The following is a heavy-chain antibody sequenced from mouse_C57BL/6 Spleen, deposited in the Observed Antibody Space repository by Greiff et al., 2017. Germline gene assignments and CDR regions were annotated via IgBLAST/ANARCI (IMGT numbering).Heavy chain of an antibody. CDR3: TSYYDYDGFAY. CDR1: GFTFSDAW. CDR2: IRNKANNHAT. D-gene: IGHD2-4*01. V-gene: IGHV6-6*01. J-gene: IGHJ3*01. Sequence: VQLKESGGGLVQPGGSMKLSCAASGFTFSDAWMDWVRQSPEKGLEWVAEIRNKANNHATYYAESVKGRFTISRDDSKRSVYLQMNSLRAEDTGIYYCTSYYDYDGFAYWGQGTLVTVSA.